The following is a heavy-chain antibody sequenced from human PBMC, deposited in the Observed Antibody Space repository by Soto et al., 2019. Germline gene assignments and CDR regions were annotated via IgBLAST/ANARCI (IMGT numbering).Heavy chain of an antibody. CDR1: GDSVSSNSAT. CDR3: ARTSARFWDA. V-gene: IGHV6-1*01. J-gene: IGHJ5*02. D-gene: IGHD1-26*01. CDR2: TYYRSKWYD. Sequence: QVQLQQSGPGLVKPSQTLSLTCVISGDSVSSNSATWNWIRQYPSRGLEWLGRTYYRSKWYDDYALSVNSRGIINPDTSKNKFSLQLKSVTPEDTAMYYYARTSARFWDAWGQGTLVTVSS.